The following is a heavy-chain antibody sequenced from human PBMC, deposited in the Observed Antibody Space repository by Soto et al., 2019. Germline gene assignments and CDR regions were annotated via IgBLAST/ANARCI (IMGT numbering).Heavy chain of an antibody. Sequence: PSETLSLTCTVSGGSISSSSYYWVWIRQPPGKGLEWIGSIYHSGSTYYNPSLKSRVTISVDRSKNQFSLKLSSVTAADTAVYYCARVPDRWGQGTLVTVSS. J-gene: IGHJ5*02. V-gene: IGHV4-39*07. CDR3: ARVPDR. D-gene: IGHD2-2*01. CDR2: IYHSGST. CDR1: GGSISSSSYY.